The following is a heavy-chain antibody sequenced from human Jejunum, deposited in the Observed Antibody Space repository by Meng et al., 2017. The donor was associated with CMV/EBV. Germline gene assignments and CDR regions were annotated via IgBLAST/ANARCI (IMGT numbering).Heavy chain of an antibody. CDR3: VRAGSGNAYGLFDY. V-gene: IGHV3-74*01. D-gene: IGHD1-26*01. CDR2: INGAGSDI. CDR1: GFTFSSHW. Sequence: GFTFSSHWMHWVRQGPGKGLVWVSRINGAGSDISYAASVKGRFTISRDNAENTLYLQMNSLRAEDMAVYYCVRAGSGNAYGLFDYWGQGTLVTVSS. J-gene: IGHJ4*02.